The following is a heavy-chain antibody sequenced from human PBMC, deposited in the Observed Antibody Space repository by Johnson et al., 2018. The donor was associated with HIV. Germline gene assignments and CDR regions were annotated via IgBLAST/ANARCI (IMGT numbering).Heavy chain of an antibody. V-gene: IGHV3-30*04. CDR2: ISYDGSNK. CDR3: ASTAGVREFNFNDAFDI. J-gene: IGHJ3*02. D-gene: IGHD3-10*01. Sequence: QVQLVESGGGVVQPGRSLRLSCAASGFTFSSYAMHWVRQAPGKGLEWVAVISYDGSNKYYADSVKGRFTISRDNSKNTLYLQMNSLRAEDTAVYYCASTAGVREFNFNDAFDIWGQGTMVTVSS. CDR1: GFTFSSYA.